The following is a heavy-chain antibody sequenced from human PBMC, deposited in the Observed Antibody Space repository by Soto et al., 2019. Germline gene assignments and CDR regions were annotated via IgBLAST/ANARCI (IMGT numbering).Heavy chain of an antibody. D-gene: IGHD1-1*01. CDR1: GLTFSSYA. Sequence: GGSLRLSCVASGLTFSSYALSWVRQTPGQGLEWVSAISGSGGSTYYTDSVKGRFTISRDSSENTLFLQMNNLRAEDTAVYYCAKDTGSHWNVQENTFDIWGQGTMVTVSS. V-gene: IGHV3-23*01. CDR2: ISGSGGST. J-gene: IGHJ3*02. CDR3: AKDTGSHWNVQENTFDI.